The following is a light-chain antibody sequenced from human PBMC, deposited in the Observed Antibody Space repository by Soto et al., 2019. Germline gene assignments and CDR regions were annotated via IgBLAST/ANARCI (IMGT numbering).Light chain of an antibody. V-gene: IGKV3-15*01. CDR2: DAS. J-gene: IGKJ4*01. CDR3: QQYNIWGS. CDR1: QSVSNN. Sequence: EIVMTQSPATLSVSPGERATLSCRASQSVSNNVAWYQQKHGQPPRLLVYDASTRATGVPARFSGSGSGTAFTLPISSLQSEDVAVYYCQQYNIWGSFGGGAKVELK.